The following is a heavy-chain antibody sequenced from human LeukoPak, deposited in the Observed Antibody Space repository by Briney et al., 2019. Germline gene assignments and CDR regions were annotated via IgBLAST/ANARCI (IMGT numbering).Heavy chain of an antibody. Sequence: SVKVSCKASGGTFSSYAISWVRQAPGQGLEWIGRIIPILGIANYAQKFQGRVTITADKSTSTAYMELSSLRSEDTAVYYCARDLPTVTAEVWGQGTLVTVSS. D-gene: IGHD2-21*02. CDR2: IIPILGIA. V-gene: IGHV1-69*04. CDR1: GGTFSSYA. CDR3: ARDLPTVTAEV. J-gene: IGHJ4*02.